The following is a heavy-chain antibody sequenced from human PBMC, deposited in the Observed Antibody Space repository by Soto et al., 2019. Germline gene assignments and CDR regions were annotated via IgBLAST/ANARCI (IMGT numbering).Heavy chain of an antibody. J-gene: IGHJ4*02. D-gene: IGHD4-4*01. V-gene: IGHV4-4*02. CDR1: GGSISSSTW. CDR3: AGSQYLASFDS. Sequence: PSETLSLTCAVSGGSISSSTWWTWVRQPPGKGLEWIGETHHIGNTNYNPSLESRVTISLDKSKNQFSLKLTSVTAADTAVYYCAGSQYLASFDSWSQGTLVTVSS. CDR2: THHIGNT.